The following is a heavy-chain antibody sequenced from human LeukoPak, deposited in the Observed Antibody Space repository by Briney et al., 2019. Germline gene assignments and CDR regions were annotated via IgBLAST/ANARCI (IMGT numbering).Heavy chain of an antibody. D-gene: IGHD3-16*02. CDR1: GYTLTDLS. Sequence: ASVKVSCKASGYTLTDLSMNWVRQAPGKGLEWMGGFDPEDGETIYAQKFQGRVTMTEDTSTDTAYMELSSLRSEDTAVYYCATDPAMITFGGVIADLDTWGQGTLVTVSS. CDR3: ATDPAMITFGGVIADLDT. V-gene: IGHV1-24*01. J-gene: IGHJ4*02. CDR2: FDPEDGET.